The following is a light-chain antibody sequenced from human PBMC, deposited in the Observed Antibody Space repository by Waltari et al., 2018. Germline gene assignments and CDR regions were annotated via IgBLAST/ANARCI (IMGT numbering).Light chain of an antibody. Sequence: ENVLTQSPGTASLSPGERVTLSCRASQSVGSSSLAWYQQKPGQAPRLVIYRASRRATGIPDRFSGSRSGTDFSLTISRLEPEDFAVYYCQQHGTLPATFGQGTKVEIK. CDR1: QSVGSSS. CDR3: QQHGTLPAT. CDR2: RAS. V-gene: IGKV3-20*01. J-gene: IGKJ1*01.